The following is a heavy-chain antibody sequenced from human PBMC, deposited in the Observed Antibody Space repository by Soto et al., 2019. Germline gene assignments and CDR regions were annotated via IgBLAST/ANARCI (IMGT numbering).Heavy chain of an antibody. V-gene: IGHV1-69*12. CDR3: ATEGEHEDFDI. CDR2: IIPIFGTA. J-gene: IGHJ3*02. CDR1: GGTFSSYA. Sequence: QVQLVQSGAEVKKPGSSLKVSCKASGGTFSSYAISWVRQAPVQGLEWMGGIIPIFGTANYAHKFQGRVPSTADESTSTAYMEMSRMRSEEKAVYYCATEGEHEDFDIWGQGTMVTVSS. D-gene: IGHD3-16*01.